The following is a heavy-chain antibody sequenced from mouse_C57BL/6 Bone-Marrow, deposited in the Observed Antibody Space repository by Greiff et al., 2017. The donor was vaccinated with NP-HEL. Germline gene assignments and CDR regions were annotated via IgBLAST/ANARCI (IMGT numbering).Heavy chain of an antibody. V-gene: IGHV1-7*01. CDR2: LNPSSGYT. CDR1: GYTFTSFW. Sequence: QVQLQQSGAELAKPGASVKLSCKASGYTFTSFWMPWVKQRPGQGLEWIWYLNPSSGYTKYNQKFKDKATLTADKSSSTAYMQLSSLTYEDSAVYYCARYRASTGTRAMDYWGQGTSVTVSS. CDR3: ARYRASTGTRAMDY. J-gene: IGHJ4*01. D-gene: IGHD4-1*02.